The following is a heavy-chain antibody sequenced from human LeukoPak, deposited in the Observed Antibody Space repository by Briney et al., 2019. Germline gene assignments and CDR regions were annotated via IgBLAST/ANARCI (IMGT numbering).Heavy chain of an antibody. CDR3: ARCDHFEVAARRDWYFAP. J-gene: IGHJ2*01. D-gene: IGHD2-15*01. Sequence: GASVKVSCKASGYTFTSYGISWVRQAPGQGLEWMGIINPSGGSTNYAQKFQGRVTMTRDMSTSTVYMELSSLRSEDTAVYYCARCDHFEVAARRDWYFAPWGRGTLVTVSS. CDR1: GYTFTSYG. V-gene: IGHV1-46*01. CDR2: INPSGGST.